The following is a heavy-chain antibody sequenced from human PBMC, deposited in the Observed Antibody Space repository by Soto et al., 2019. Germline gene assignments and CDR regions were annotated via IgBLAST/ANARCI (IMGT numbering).Heavy chain of an antibody. J-gene: IGHJ1*01. D-gene: IGHD3-22*01. CDR2: IIPILGIA. CDR3: ARGSYYDSSGYYYVSEYFQH. CDR1: GGTFSSYT. Sequence: SAKVSCKASGGTFSSYTISWVRQAPGQGLEWMGRIIPILGIANYAQKFQGRVTITADKSTSTAYMELSSLRSEDTAVYYCARGSYYDSSGYYYVSEYFQHWG. V-gene: IGHV1-69*02.